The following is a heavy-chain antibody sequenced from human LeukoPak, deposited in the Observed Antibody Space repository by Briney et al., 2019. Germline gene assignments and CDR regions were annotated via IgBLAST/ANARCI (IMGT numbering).Heavy chain of an antibody. CDR2: FSGSGGST. CDR3: TGNYYGSGSYADFDY. Sequence: GGSLRLSCEASGFTFSSYAMSWVRQAPGKGLEWVSGFSGSGGSTYYADSVKGRFTISRDDSKNTAYLQMDSLKTEDTAVYYCTGNYYGSGSYADFDYWGQGTLVTVSS. D-gene: IGHD3-10*01. J-gene: IGHJ4*02. V-gene: IGHV3-23*01. CDR1: GFTFSSYA.